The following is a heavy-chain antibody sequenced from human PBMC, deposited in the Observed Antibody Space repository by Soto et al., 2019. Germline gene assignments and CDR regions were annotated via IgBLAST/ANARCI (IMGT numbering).Heavy chain of an antibody. J-gene: IGHJ4*02. Sequence: ASVKVSCKASGYTFTSYGISWVRQAPGQGLEWMGWISAYNGNTNYAQKLQGRVTMTTDTSTSTAYMELRSLRSDDTAVYYCASSILTGYYPDYWGQGTLVTVSS. V-gene: IGHV1-18*01. D-gene: IGHD3-9*01. CDR2: ISAYNGNT. CDR1: GYTFTSYG. CDR3: ASSILTGYYPDY.